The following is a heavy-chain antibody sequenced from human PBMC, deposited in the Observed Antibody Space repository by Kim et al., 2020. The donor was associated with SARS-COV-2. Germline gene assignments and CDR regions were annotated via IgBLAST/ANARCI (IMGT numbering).Heavy chain of an antibody. D-gene: IGHD3-10*01. J-gene: IGHJ4*02. CDR3: ARAPDFMVRGVDYRFEY. V-gene: IGHV4-59*01. CDR2: MYESGST. CDR1: GGSISSCY. Sequence: SETLSLTCTVSGGSISSCYWSWIRQPPGKGLEWIGYMYESGSTHYNPSFKSRVTISVDTSKNQFSLKLNSVTTADTAVYYCARAPDFMVRGVDYRFEYWGQGTLVTVSS.